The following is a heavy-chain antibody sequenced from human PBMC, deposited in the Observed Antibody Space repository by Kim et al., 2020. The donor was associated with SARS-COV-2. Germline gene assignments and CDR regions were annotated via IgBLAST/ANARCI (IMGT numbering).Heavy chain of an antibody. CDR1: GYTFTSYG. CDR2: ISAYNGNT. CDR3: ARDSDRHYDFWSGYLSYYYMDV. Sequence: ASVKVSCKASGYTFTSYGISWVRQAPGQGLEWMGWISAYNGNTNYAQKLQGRVTMTTDTSTSTAYMELRSLRSDDTAVYYYARDSDRHYDFWSGYLSYYYMDVWGKGTTVTVSS. D-gene: IGHD3-3*01. J-gene: IGHJ6*03. V-gene: IGHV1-18*01.